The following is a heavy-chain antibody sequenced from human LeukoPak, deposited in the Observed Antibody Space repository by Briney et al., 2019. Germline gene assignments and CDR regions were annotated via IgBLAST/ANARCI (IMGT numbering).Heavy chain of an antibody. Sequence: SVTVSCKASGGTSSTYTITWVRQAPGQGLEWMGGITPIFRTPNYAQKFQGRVTITTDESTSTAYMELSSLKSEDTAIYYCARVDRYYFYLDVWGKGTTVTVSS. CDR3: ARVDRYYFYLDV. CDR1: GGTSSTYT. CDR2: ITPIFRTP. V-gene: IGHV1-69*05. J-gene: IGHJ6*03.